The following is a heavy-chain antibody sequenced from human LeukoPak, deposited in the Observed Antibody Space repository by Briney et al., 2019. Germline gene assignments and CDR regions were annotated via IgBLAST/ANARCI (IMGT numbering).Heavy chain of an antibody. CDR1: GGSVSSGSYY. D-gene: IGHD4-17*01. V-gene: IGHV4-61*01. Sequence: ASETLSLTCTVSGGSVSSGSYYWSWIRQPPGKGLEWIGYIYYSGSTNYNPSLKSRVTISVDTSKNQFSLKLSSVTAADTAVYYCAREAVTSRGGDYWGQGTLVTVSS. J-gene: IGHJ4*02. CDR2: IYYSGST. CDR3: AREAVTSRGGDY.